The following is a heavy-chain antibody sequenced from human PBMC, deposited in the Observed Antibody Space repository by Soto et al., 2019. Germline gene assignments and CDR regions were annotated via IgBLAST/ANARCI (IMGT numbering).Heavy chain of an antibody. CDR1: GYSFTDYH. CDR3: ARGDSTDCSNGVCSFFYNHEMDV. J-gene: IGHJ6*02. CDR2: INPKSGGT. Sequence: ASVKVSCKASGYSFTDYHIHWVRQAPGQGLEWLGRINPKSGGTSTAQKFQGWVTMTTDTSISTASMELTRLTSDDTAIYYCARGDSTDCSNGVCSFFYNHEMDVWG. V-gene: IGHV1-2*04. D-gene: IGHD2-8*01.